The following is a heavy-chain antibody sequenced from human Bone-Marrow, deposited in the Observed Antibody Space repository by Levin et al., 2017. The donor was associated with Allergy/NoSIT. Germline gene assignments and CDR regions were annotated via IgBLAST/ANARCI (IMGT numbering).Heavy chain of an antibody. CDR1: GFTFSSYE. CDR3: ARTGYCSGGSCSEYYFDY. Sequence: GGSLRLSCAASGFTFSSYEMNWVRQAPGKGLEWVSYISSSGSTIYYADSVKGRFTISRDNAKNSLYLQMNSLRAEDTAVYYCARTGYCSGGSCSEYYFDYWGQGTLVTVSS. V-gene: IGHV3-48*03. J-gene: IGHJ4*02. CDR2: ISSSGSTI. D-gene: IGHD2-15*01.